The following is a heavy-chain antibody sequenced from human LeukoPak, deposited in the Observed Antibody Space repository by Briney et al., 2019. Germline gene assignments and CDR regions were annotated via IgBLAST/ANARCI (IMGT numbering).Heavy chain of an antibody. Sequence: ASVKVSCKASGYTFTSYYMHWVRQAPGQGLKWMGIINPSGGSTSYAQKFQGRVTMTRDTSTSTVYMELSSLRSEDTAVYYCARDGSSLRFLEWLLYDYWGQGTLVTVSS. CDR3: ARDGSSLRFLEWLLYDY. J-gene: IGHJ4*02. D-gene: IGHD3-3*01. CDR1: GYTFTSYY. CDR2: INPSGGST. V-gene: IGHV1-46*01.